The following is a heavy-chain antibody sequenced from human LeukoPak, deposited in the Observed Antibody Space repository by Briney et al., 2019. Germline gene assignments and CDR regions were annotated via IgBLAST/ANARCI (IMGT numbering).Heavy chain of an antibody. CDR3: AREGIITMIANFDY. V-gene: IGHV4-39*01. J-gene: IGHJ4*02. CDR2: IYYSGST. Sequence: SETLSLTCTVSGGSISSSSYYWGWIRQPPGKGLEWIGSIYYSGSTYYNPSLKSRVTISVDTSKNQFSLKLSSVTAADTAMYYCAREGIITMIANFDYWGQGTLVTVSS. CDR1: GGSISSSSYY. D-gene: IGHD3-22*01.